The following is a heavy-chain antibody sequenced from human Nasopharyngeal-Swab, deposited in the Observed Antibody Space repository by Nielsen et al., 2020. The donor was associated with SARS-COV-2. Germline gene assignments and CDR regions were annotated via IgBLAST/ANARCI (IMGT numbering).Heavy chain of an antibody. J-gene: IGHJ3*02. Sequence: GESLKISCAASGFTFSSYEMNWVRQAPGKGLEWVSYISSSGSTIYYADSVKGRFTISRDNAKNSLYLQMNSLRAEDTAVYYCARDDSSPHVGAFDIWGQGTMVTVSS. CDR2: ISSSGSTI. D-gene: IGHD3-22*01. V-gene: IGHV3-48*03. CDR1: GFTFSSYE. CDR3: ARDDSSPHVGAFDI.